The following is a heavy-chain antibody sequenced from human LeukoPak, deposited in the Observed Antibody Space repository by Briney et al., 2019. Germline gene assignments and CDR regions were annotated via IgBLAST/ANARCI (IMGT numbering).Heavy chain of an antibody. D-gene: IGHD3-3*01. CDR2: INPNSGGT. J-gene: IGHJ4*02. CDR1: GYTFTGYY. V-gene: IGHV1-2*02. Sequence: ASVKVSCKASGYTFTGYYMHWVRQAPGQGLEWMGWINPNSGGTNYAQKFQGRVTMTRDTSISTAYMELSRLRYDDTAVYYCXXXXXXYDFWSGYPSFDYWGQGTLVTVSS. CDR3: XXXXXXYDFWSGYPSFDY.